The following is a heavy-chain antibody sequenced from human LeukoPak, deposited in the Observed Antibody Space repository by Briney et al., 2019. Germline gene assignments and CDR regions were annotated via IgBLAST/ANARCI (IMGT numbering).Heavy chain of an antibody. CDR3: ARQPYSSSWYGGDY. D-gene: IGHD6-13*01. V-gene: IGHV3-7*01. Sequence: PGGSLRLSCAASGFLVSSNYMGWVRQAPGKGLEWVANIKQDGSEKYYVDSVKGRFTISRDNAKNSLYLQMNSLRAEDTAVYYCARQPYSSSWYGGDYWGQGTLVTVSS. CDR1: GFLVSSNY. CDR2: IKQDGSEK. J-gene: IGHJ4*02.